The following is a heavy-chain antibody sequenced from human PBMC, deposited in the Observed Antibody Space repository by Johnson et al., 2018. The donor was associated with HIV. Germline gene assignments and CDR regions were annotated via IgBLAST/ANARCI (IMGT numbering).Heavy chain of an antibody. D-gene: IGHD3-10*01. CDR2: IKSKTDGGTT. CDR3: AREGFIPVLLRGGAFDI. CDR1: GFTFNNAW. Sequence: EVQLVESGGGLVKPGGSLRLSCAASGFTFNNAWMSWVRQAPGTGLEWVGRIKSKTDGGTTVYAAHVKGRFTISRDDLKNTLSLQMNSLKTEDTVVYYCAREGFIPVLLRGGAFDIWGQGTMVTVSS. J-gene: IGHJ3*02. V-gene: IGHV3-15*01.